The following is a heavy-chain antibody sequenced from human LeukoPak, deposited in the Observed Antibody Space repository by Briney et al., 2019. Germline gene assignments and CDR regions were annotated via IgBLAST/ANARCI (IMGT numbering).Heavy chain of an antibody. D-gene: IGHD3-22*01. V-gene: IGHV3-30*03. CDR2: ISYDGSNK. CDR3: EAMPNYYDSSGYYSDFDY. CDR1: GFTFSSYG. Sequence: GRSLRLSCAASGFTFSSYGMHWVRQAPGKGLEWVAVISYDGSNKYYADSVKGRFTISRDNSKNTLYLQMNSLRAEDTAVYYCEAMPNYYDSSGYYSDFDYWGQGTLVTVSS. J-gene: IGHJ4*02.